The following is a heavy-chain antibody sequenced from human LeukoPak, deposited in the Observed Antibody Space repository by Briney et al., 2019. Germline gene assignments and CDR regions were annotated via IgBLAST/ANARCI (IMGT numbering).Heavy chain of an antibody. J-gene: IGHJ4*02. CDR1: DYSISSGYY. CDR3: ARGWVVTATFHY. V-gene: IGHV4-34*01. CDR2: INHGGST. Sequence: PSETLSLTCAVSDYSISSGYYWSWIRQPPGKGLEWIGEINHGGSTNYNASLKSRVTISVDTSKNQFSLKLSSVTAADTAVYFCARGWVVTATFHYWGQGTLVTVSS. D-gene: IGHD2-15*01.